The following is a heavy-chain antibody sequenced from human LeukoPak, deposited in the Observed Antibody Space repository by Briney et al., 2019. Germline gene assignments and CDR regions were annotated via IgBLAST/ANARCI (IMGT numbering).Heavy chain of an antibody. Sequence: VSVTVSCKASGTTLSNYGITWVRQAPGQGLEWMGWISAYNGNTNYAPKFQGRATMTTDTSTSTAYMELRSLRSDDTALYYCARDCSGGTSYLDYWGQGTLV. CDR1: GTTLSNYG. D-gene: IGHD2-15*01. J-gene: IGHJ4*02. CDR3: ARDCSGGTSYLDY. CDR2: ISAYNGNT. V-gene: IGHV1-18*01.